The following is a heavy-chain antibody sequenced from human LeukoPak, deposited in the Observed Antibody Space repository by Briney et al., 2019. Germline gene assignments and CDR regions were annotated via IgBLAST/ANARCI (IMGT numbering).Heavy chain of an antibody. CDR3: ARWEKIGYCSGGSCVGATPTDAFDI. V-gene: IGHV1-69*13. J-gene: IGHJ3*02. Sequence: SVKVSCKASRGTFSSYAISWVRQAPGQGLEWMGGIIPIFGTANYAQKFQGRVTITADESTSTAYMELSSLRSEDTAVYYCARWEKIGYCSGGSCVGATPTDAFDIWGQGTMVTVSS. CDR2: IIPIFGTA. D-gene: IGHD2-15*01. CDR1: RGTFSSYA.